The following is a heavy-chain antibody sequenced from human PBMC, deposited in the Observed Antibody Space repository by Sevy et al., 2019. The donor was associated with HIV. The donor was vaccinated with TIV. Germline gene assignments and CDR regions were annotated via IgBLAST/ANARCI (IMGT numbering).Heavy chain of an antibody. D-gene: IGHD3-3*01. CDR1: GGSISIANHY. CDR2: IYYSGST. Sequence: SETLSLTCTVAGGSISIANHYWSWIRQHPGKGLEWIGYIYYSGSTYYNPSLKSRVTISLDTSKNQFSLKLSSVTAADTAVYYCARVVTIFGRSMDVWGQGTTVTVSS. V-gene: IGHV4-31*03. J-gene: IGHJ6*02. CDR3: ARVVTIFGRSMDV.